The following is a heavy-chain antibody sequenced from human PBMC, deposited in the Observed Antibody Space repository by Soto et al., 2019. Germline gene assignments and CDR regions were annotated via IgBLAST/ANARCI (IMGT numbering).Heavy chain of an antibody. Sequence: QVQLQESGPGLVKPSGTLSLTCAVSGGSISSSNWWRWVRQPPGKGLEWIGEIYHSGSTNYNPSRTRRGTTAVDKAKNRYPPKASSVTGADTAVEYCARGAVAGTRVDYWGQGTLVTVSS. CDR1: GGSISSSNW. CDR3: ARGAVAGTRVDY. D-gene: IGHD6-19*01. V-gene: IGHV4-4*02. J-gene: IGHJ4*02. CDR2: IYHSGST.